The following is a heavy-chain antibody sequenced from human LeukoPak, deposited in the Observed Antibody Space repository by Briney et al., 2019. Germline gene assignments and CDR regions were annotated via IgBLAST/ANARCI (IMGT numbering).Heavy chain of an antibody. CDR3: ARGRYYDFWSGYGSP. V-gene: IGHV1-8*03. D-gene: IGHD3-3*01. J-gene: IGHJ5*02. CDR1: GYTFTSYD. Sequence: EASVKVSCKASGYTFTSYDINWVRQATGQGLEWMGWMNPNSGNTGYAQKFQVRVTITRNTSISTAYMELSSLRSEDTAVYYCARGRYYDFWSGYGSPWGQGTLVTVSS. CDR2: MNPNSGNT.